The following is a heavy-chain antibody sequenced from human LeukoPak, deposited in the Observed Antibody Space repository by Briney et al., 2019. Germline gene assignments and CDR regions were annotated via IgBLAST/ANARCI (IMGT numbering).Heavy chain of an antibody. V-gene: IGHV4-59*08. Sequence: PSETLSLTCTFSGGSISSYYWSWIRQPPGKGLEWIGYIYYSGSTNYNPSLKSRVPISVDTSKNQFSLKLSSVTAADRAVYYCARQVYGYSYGYGVGSWFDPWGQGTLVTVSS. J-gene: IGHJ5*02. CDR1: GGSISSYY. D-gene: IGHD5-18*01. CDR2: IYYSGST. CDR3: ARQVYGYSYGYGVGSWFDP.